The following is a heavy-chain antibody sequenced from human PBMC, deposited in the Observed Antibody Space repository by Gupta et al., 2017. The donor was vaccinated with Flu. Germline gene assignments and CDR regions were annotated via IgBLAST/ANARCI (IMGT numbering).Heavy chain of an antibody. CDR2: ISSSAVT. J-gene: IGHJ4*02. CDR3: ARGHWDN. CDR1: GFDFNSYE. V-gene: IGHV3-48*03. Sequence: EVLLVGSGGGLVQPGGSLRLSCTASGFDFNSYEMSWVRQAPGRGLEWVAFISSSAVTYYTDPVRGRFTISRDNANNLLYLQMSSLRGEDTAVYYCARGHWDNWGQGTLVTVSS.